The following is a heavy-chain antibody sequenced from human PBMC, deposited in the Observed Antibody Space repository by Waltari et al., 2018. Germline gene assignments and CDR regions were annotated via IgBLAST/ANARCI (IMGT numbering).Heavy chain of an antibody. V-gene: IGHV4-4*07. D-gene: IGHD3-16*01. CDR1: GGSISSYY. Sequence: QVQLQESGPGLVKPSETLSLPCTVSGGSISSYYWRWTRQPAGKGLEWIGRIYTSGSTNYNPSLKSRVTISVDKSKNQFSLKLSSVTAADTAVYYCARDPIMITFGGAYGMDVWGQGTTVTVSS. J-gene: IGHJ6*02. CDR2: IYTSGST. CDR3: ARDPIMITFGGAYGMDV.